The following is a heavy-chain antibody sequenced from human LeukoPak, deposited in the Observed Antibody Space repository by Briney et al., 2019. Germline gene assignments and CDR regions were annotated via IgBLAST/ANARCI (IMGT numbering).Heavy chain of an antibody. CDR2: ISYDGSNK. J-gene: IGHJ5*02. CDR3: ARGWGGHGRSWGALDL. Sequence: QPGRSLRLSCAASGFTFSNYGMHWVRQAPGKGLEWVAVISYDGSNKYYADSVKGRFTISRENAKNSVYLQMNSLRPGDTAIYYCARGWGGHGRSWGALDLWGQGILVTVSS. CDR1: GFTFSNYG. D-gene: IGHD3-16*01. V-gene: IGHV3-30*03.